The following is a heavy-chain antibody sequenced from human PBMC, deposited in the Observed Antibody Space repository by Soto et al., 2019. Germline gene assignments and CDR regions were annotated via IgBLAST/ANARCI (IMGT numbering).Heavy chain of an antibody. V-gene: IGHV4-59*01. CDR1: GGSISNYY. CDR2: IYYSGST. D-gene: IGHD2-15*01. J-gene: IGHJ4*02. CDR3: ARDGRSGGNCYGPVYFFEY. Sequence: SETLSLTCTVSGGSISNYYWSWIRQPPGKGLEWIGYIYYSGSTNYNPSLKSRATISVDTSKNHFSLKLSSVTAADTAVYYCARDGRSGGNCYGPVYFFEYWGQGTLVTVSS.